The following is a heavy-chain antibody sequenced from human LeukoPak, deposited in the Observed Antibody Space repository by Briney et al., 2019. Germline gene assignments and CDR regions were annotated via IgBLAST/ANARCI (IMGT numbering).Heavy chain of an antibody. J-gene: IGHJ4*02. Sequence: SETLSLTCSFFGDSVNNYYWNWIRQPPGKGLEWIGNIHHSGTTKFHPSLESRVTMSLDTSKKQFSLRLRSVAAADTAVYYCAKTGSLFGRFLDHWGQGALAIVSS. CDR1: GDSVNNYY. CDR2: IHHSGTT. V-gene: IGHV4-59*02. CDR3: AKTGSLFGRFLDH. D-gene: IGHD3-10*02.